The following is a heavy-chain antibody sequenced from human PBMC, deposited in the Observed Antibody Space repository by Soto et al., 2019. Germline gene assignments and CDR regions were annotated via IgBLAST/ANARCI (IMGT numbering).Heavy chain of an antibody. CDR1: GGSFGGYY. CDR3: ARGGLAGYYYYGMDV. Sequence: PSETLSLTCAVYGGSFGGYYWSWTRQPPGKGLEWIGEINHSGSTNYNPSLKSRVTISVDTSKNQFSPKLSSVTAAYMSLYYCARGGLAGYYYYGMDVWGQGTTVTVSS. CDR2: INHSGST. J-gene: IGHJ6*02. D-gene: IGHD3-16*01. V-gene: IGHV4-34*01.